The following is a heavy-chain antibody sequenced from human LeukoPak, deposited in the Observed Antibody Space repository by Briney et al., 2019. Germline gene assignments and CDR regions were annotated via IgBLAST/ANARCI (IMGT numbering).Heavy chain of an antibody. CDR2: IYHSGST. V-gene: IGHV4-30-2*02. J-gene: IGHJ4*02. CDR1: GGSISSGGYS. CDR3: ASSHYYDSSGYKYYFDY. Sequence: SETLSLTCAVPGGSISSGGYSWSWIRQPPGKGLEWIGYIYHSGSTYYNPSLKSRVTISVDTSKNQFSLKLSSVTAADTAVYYCASSHYYDSSGYKYYFDYWGQGTLVTVSS. D-gene: IGHD3-22*01.